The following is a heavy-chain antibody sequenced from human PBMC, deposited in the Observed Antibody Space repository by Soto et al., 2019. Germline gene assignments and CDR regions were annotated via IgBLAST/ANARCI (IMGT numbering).Heavy chain of an antibody. CDR3: AKVGYYDSSGHNWFDP. CDR1: GFTFSSYV. CDR2: ISGSGGST. J-gene: IGHJ5*02. Sequence: GGSLRLSCAVSGFTFSSYVMSWVRQAPGKGLEWVSAISGSGGSTYYADSVKGRFTISRDNSKNTLYLQMNSLRADDTAVYYCAKVGYYDSSGHNWFDPWGPGTLVTVSS. V-gene: IGHV3-23*01. D-gene: IGHD3-22*01.